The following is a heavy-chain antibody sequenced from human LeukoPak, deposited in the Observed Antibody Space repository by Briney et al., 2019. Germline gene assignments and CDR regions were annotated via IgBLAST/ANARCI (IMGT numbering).Heavy chain of an antibody. CDR1: GFTFSSYW. J-gene: IGHJ3*02. D-gene: IGHD3-22*01. Sequence: GGSLRLSCAASGFTFSSYWMNWVRQAPGKGLEWVSYISSSGSTIYYADSVKGRFTISRDNAKNSLYLQMNSLRAEDTAVYYCARVGMIVVVIGAFDIWGQGTMVTVSS. V-gene: IGHV3-48*04. CDR3: ARVGMIVVVIGAFDI. CDR2: ISSSGSTI.